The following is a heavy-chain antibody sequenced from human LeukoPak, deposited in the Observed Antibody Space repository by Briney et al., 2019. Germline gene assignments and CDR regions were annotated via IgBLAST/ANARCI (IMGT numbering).Heavy chain of an antibody. V-gene: IGHV3-30*03. D-gene: IGHD1-7*01. J-gene: IGHJ3*02. Sequence: GGSLRLSCAASGFTFSNYGMHWVRQAPGKGLEWLAVMSFDGSNEKYADSVQGRFTISRNNSKNTLYLQMNSLRPEDTAVYYCARDSGNYLDAFDIWGQGTMVTVSS. CDR1: GFTFSNYG. CDR2: MSFDGSNE. CDR3: ARDSGNYLDAFDI.